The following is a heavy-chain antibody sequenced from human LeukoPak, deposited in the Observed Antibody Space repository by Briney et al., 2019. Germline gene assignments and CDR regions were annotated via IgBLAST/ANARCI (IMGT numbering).Heavy chain of an antibody. CDR1: GFTFSNYA. CDR3: VKRVDYSEKYYFDS. V-gene: IGHV3-23*01. Sequence: GGSLRLSCAVSGFTFSNYAMSWVRQVPGKGLEWVSAIAGSGDSTYYADSVKGRFTISRDNSKNTLSLQMNSLRADDTAIYYCVKRVDYSEKYYFDSWGRGTLVTVSS. D-gene: IGHD4-11*01. CDR2: IAGSGDST. J-gene: IGHJ4*02.